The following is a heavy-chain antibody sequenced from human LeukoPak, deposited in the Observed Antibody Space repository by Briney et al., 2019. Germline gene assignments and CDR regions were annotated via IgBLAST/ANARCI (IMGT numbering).Heavy chain of an antibody. Sequence: NSSETLSLTCAVYGGSFSGYYWSWIRQPPGKGLEWIGEINHSGSTNYNPSLKSRVTISVDTPKNQFSLKLSSVTAADTAVYYCARDNYDSSGYCCFTPHWFDPWGQGTLVTVSS. CDR2: INHSGST. V-gene: IGHV4-34*01. CDR3: ARDNYDSSGYCCFTPHWFDP. D-gene: IGHD3-22*01. CDR1: GGSFSGYY. J-gene: IGHJ5*02.